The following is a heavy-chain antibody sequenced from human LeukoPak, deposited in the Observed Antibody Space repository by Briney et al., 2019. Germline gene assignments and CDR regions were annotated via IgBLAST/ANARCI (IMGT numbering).Heavy chain of an antibody. CDR2: IKQVGSEK. V-gene: IGHV3-7*01. D-gene: IGHD3-3*01. CDR1: GFTFSSYW. Sequence: GWSLRLSCAASGFTFSSYWMSWVRQAPGKGLEWVANIKQVGSEKHYVDSVKGRFTISRDNAKNSLYLQMNSLRAKDTAVYYCARSTLRFLEWDESYYYMDVWGKGTTVTVSS. CDR3: ARSTLRFLEWDESYYYMDV. J-gene: IGHJ6*03.